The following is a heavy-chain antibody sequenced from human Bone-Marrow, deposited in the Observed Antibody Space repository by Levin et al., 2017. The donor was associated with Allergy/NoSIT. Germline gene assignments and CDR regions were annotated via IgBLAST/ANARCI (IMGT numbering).Heavy chain of an antibody. D-gene: IGHD5-12*01. CDR1: GYTFINHW. CDR3: ARSDTAGGGYDSQFDL. CDR2: IYPSDSDI. J-gene: IGHJ5*02. Sequence: GESLKISCKASGYTFINHWIAWVRQMPGKGLEWMGMIYPSDSDIKYSPSFQGQVTISADKSISTAYLHWGSLKASDTAVYYCARSDTAGGGYDSQFDLWGQGALVAVSS. V-gene: IGHV5-51*01.